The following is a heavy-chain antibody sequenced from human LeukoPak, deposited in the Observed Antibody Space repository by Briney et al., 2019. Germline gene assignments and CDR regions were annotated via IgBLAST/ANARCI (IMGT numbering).Heavy chain of an antibody. Sequence: SQTLSLTCAISGDSVSSNSAAWNWIRQSPSRGLEWLGRTYYRSKWYNDYAVSVKSRTTINPDTSKNQFSLQLNSVTPEDTAVYYCARSGPEVGATYPAEYFQHWGQGTLVTVSS. D-gene: IGHD1-26*01. CDR3: ARSGPEVGATYPAEYFQH. CDR2: TYYRSKWYN. CDR1: GDSVSSNSAA. J-gene: IGHJ1*01. V-gene: IGHV6-1*01.